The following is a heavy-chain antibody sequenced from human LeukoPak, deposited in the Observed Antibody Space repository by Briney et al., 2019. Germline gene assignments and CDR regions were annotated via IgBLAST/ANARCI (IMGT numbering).Heavy chain of an antibody. J-gene: IGHJ4*02. V-gene: IGHV3-49*03. CDR3: TSPLGYCSSTSCPEFDY. D-gene: IGHD2-2*01. CDR2: IRSKAYGGTT. Sequence: GGSLRLSCTASGFTFGDYAMSWFRQAPGKGLEWVGFIRSKAYGGTTEYAASVKGRFTMSRDDSKSIAYLQMNGLKTEDTAVYYCTSPLGYCSSTSCPEFDYWGQGTLVTVSS. CDR1: GFTFGDYA.